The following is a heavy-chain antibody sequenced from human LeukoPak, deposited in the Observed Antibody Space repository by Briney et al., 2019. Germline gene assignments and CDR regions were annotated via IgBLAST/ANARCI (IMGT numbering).Heavy chain of an antibody. Sequence: GGSLRLSCAASGFTFSSHAMHWVRQAPGKGLEWVAVISFDGSSKYYADSVKGRFTISRDNSKNTLYLQMNSLRTEDTAVYYCASVGGYDPLFDYWGQGTLVTVSS. CDR1: GFTFSSHA. CDR3: ASVGGYDPLFDY. D-gene: IGHD5-12*01. J-gene: IGHJ4*02. CDR2: ISFDGSSK. V-gene: IGHV3-30-3*01.